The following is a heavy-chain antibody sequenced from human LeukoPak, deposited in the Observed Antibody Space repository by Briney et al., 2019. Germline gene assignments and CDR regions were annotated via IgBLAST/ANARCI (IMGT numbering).Heavy chain of an antibody. D-gene: IGHD2-15*01. V-gene: IGHV1-3*01. CDR2: IAAGNGNT. CDR3: ARGPACSGGSCYCWFDP. J-gene: IGHJ5*02. CDR1: GYTFTNYT. Sequence: ASLKVSCKASGYTFTNYTMHWVRQAPGQRLEWMGWIAAGNGNTRYSQKFQDRVTITRDTSASTAYMELSSLRAEDTAVYYCARGPACSGGSCYCWFDPWGQGTLVTVSS.